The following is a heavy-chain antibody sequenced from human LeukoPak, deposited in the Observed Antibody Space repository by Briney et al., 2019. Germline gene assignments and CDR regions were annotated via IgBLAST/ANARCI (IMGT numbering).Heavy chain of an antibody. CDR3: ARGDSGYYYTYYFDY. Sequence: PGGSPRLSCAASGFTFSSYWMHWVRQAPGKGLVWVSHINSDGSYTNYADSVKGRFTISRDNAKNTLYVQMNSLRAEDTAVYYCARGDSGYYYTYYFDYWGQGTLVTVSS. J-gene: IGHJ4*02. CDR1: GFTFSSYW. CDR2: INSDGSYT. V-gene: IGHV3-74*01. D-gene: IGHD3-22*01.